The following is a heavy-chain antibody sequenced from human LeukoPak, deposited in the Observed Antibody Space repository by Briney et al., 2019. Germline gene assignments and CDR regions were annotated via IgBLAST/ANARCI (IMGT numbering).Heavy chain of an antibody. CDR3: AKRLYGSGGYYQFDY. Sequence: GGSLRLSCAASGFTFSSYGMHWVRQAPGKGLEWVAVIWYDGSNRYYADSVKGRFTISRDNSKNTLYLQMNSLRAEDTAVYYCAKRLYGSGGYYQFDYWGQGTLVTVSS. CDR2: IWYDGSNR. CDR1: GFTFSSYG. J-gene: IGHJ4*02. D-gene: IGHD3-10*01. V-gene: IGHV3-33*06.